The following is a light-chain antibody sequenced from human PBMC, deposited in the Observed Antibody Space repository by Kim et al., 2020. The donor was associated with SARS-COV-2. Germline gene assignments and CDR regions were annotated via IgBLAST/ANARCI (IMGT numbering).Light chain of an antibody. V-gene: IGKV1-39*01. CDR2: AAS. Sequence: DIQMTQSPSSLSASVGDRVSITCRASQNISSYLNWYQQKPGKAPKLLIYAASSLQSGVPSRFSGSGSGTDFTLTISSLQPEDFATYYCQQSYSTPPTFGQGTKVDIK. J-gene: IGKJ1*01. CDR1: QNISSY. CDR3: QQSYSTPPT.